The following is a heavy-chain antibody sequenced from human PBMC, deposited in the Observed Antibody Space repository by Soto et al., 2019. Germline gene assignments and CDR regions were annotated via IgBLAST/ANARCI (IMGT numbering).Heavy chain of an antibody. CDR1: GYSFTSYL. J-gene: IGHJ6*02. D-gene: IGHD4-17*01. CDR3: ARHTDYGDSLDYYYYYGMDV. CDR2: IDPSDSYT. Sequence: GESLKISCKGSGYSFTSYLISWVRQMPGKGLEWMGRIDPSDSYTNYSPSFQGHVTISADKSISTAYLQWSSLKASDTAMYYCARHTDYGDSLDYYYYYGMDVWGQGTTVTVSS. V-gene: IGHV5-10-1*01.